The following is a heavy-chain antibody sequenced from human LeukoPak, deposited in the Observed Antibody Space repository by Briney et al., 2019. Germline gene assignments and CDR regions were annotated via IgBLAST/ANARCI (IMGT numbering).Heavy chain of an antibody. CDR1: GYTFTSCG. V-gene: IGHV1-18*01. CDR3: ARAFKYYDILTGARYYYYGMDV. J-gene: IGHJ6*02. Sequence: ASVKVSCKASGYTFTSCGISWVRQAPGQGLEWMGWISAYNGNTNYAQKLQGRVTMTTDTSTSTAYMELRSLRSDDTAVYYCARAFKYYDILTGARYYYYGMDVWGQGTTVTVSS. CDR2: ISAYNGNT. D-gene: IGHD3-9*01.